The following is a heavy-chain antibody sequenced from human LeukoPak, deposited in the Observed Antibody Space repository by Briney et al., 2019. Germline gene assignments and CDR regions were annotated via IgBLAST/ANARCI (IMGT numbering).Heavy chain of an antibody. Sequence: SETLSLTCAVSGGSISSGGYSWSWIRQPPGKGLEWIGYIYHSGSTYYNPSLKSRVTISVDRSKNQFSLKLSSVTAADTAVYYCARTIAMVRGVYAFDIWGQGTMVTVSS. J-gene: IGHJ3*02. V-gene: IGHV4-30-2*01. CDR1: GGSISSGGYS. CDR3: ARTIAMVRGVYAFDI. D-gene: IGHD3-10*01. CDR2: IYHSGST.